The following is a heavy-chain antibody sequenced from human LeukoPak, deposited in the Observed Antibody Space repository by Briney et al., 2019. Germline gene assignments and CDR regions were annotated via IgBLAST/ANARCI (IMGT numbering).Heavy chain of an antibody. V-gene: IGHV3-48*04. Sequence: GGSLRLSCAASGFTFSSYSMNWVRQAPGKGLEWVSYISSSGSTIYYADSVKGRFTISRDNAKNSLYLQINSLRAEDTAVYYCARVVTAILLDYWGQGTLVTVSS. CDR2: ISSSGSTI. J-gene: IGHJ4*02. CDR1: GFTFSSYS. CDR3: ARVVTAILLDY. D-gene: IGHD2-21*02.